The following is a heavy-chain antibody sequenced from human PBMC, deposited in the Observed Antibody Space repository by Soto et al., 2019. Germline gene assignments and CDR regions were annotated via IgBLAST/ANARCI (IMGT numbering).Heavy chain of an antibody. J-gene: IGHJ4*02. D-gene: IGHD2-21*02. CDR3: ATCGGYCYLNY. CDR1: GFTFSNAW. CDR2: IKSKSIGGTV. V-gene: IGHV3-15*01. Sequence: AGWSLRLSCAASGFTFSNAWMNWVRQAPGKGLEWVGRIKSKSIGGTVNYAAPVKGRFTISRDDSGNTLYLQMNSLKTEDTAVYYCATCGGYCYLNYWVQGALVALSA.